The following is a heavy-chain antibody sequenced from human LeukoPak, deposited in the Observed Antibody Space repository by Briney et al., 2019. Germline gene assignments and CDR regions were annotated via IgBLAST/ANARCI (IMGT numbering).Heavy chain of an antibody. CDR2: IHYSGNT. CDR1: GGSINSYY. Sequence: SETLSLTRTVAGGSINSYYWSWIRQPPGKGLEWIGYIHYSGNTNYNPSLKSRVTISIDMYKKQFSLKLSSVTAADTAVYYCARLWGYCSSTSCYGASYFDSWGQGTLVTVSS. V-gene: IGHV4-59*01. J-gene: IGHJ5*01. D-gene: IGHD2-2*01. CDR3: ARLWGYCSSTSCYGASYFDS.